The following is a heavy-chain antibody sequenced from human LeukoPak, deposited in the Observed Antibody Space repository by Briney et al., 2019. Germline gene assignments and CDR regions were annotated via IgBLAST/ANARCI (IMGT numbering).Heavy chain of an antibody. CDR2: IKQDGSEK. D-gene: IGHD6-13*01. V-gene: IGHV3-7*01. J-gene: IGHJ4*02. Sequence: GGSPRLSCAASGFTFSGYWMSWVRQAPGKGLEWVANIKQDGSEKYYVDSVKGRFTISRDNAKNSLYLQMNSLRADDTAVYYCARDRVWTVLYWGQGTLVTVSS. CDR1: GFTFSGYW. CDR3: ARDRVWTVLY.